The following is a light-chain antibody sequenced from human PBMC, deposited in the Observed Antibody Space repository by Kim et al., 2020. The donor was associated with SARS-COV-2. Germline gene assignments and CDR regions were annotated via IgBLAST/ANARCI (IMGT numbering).Light chain of an antibody. Sequence: GKTAPISCTRSSGSIASNYVQWYQQRPDSAPTTVIYEDNQRPSGVPDRFSGSIDRSSNSASLTISGLKTEDEADYYCQSYDSSNLVFGGGTQLTVL. J-gene: IGLJ3*02. CDR3: QSYDSSNLV. CDR1: SGSIASNY. CDR2: EDN. V-gene: IGLV6-57*03.